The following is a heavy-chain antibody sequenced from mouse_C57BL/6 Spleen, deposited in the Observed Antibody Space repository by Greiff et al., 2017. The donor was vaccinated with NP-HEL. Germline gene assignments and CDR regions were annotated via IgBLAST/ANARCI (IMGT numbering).Heavy chain of an antibody. CDR3: ARSYYGSDYAMDY. Sequence: LVESGAELVKPGASVKMSCKASGYTFTSYWITWVKQRPGQGLEWIGDIYPGSGSTNYNEKFKSKATLTVDTSSSTAYMQLSSLTSEDSAVYYCARSYYGSDYAMDYWGQGTSVTVSS. J-gene: IGHJ4*01. D-gene: IGHD1-1*01. CDR2: IYPGSGST. V-gene: IGHV1-55*01. CDR1: GYTFTSYW.